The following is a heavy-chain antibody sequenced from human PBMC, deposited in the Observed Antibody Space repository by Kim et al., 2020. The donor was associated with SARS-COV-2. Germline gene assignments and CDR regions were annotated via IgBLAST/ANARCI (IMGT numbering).Heavy chain of an antibody. CDR3: AREVASSGWYYYGMDV. CDR2: ISAYNGNT. CDR1: GYTFTSYG. J-gene: IGHJ6*02. Sequence: ASVKVSCKASGYTFTSYGISWVRQAPGQGLEWMGWISAYNGNTNYAQKLQGRVTMTTDTSTSTAYMELRSLRSDDTAVYYCAREVASSGWYYYGMDVWGQGTTVTVSS. D-gene: IGHD6-19*01. V-gene: IGHV1-18*04.